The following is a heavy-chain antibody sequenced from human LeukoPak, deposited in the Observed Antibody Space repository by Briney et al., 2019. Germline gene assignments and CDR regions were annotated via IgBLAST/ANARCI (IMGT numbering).Heavy chain of an antibody. CDR1: GGTFSSYA. J-gene: IGHJ3*02. V-gene: IGHV1-69*05. D-gene: IGHD3-22*01. CDR2: IIHIFGAA. Sequence: SVKVSCKASGGTFSSYAISWVRQAPGQGLEWMGRIIHIFGAANYAQRFQGRVSITTDESTSTAYMELSSLRSEDTAVYYCARGFYYDSSGYNYGGFDIWGQGTMVTVSS. CDR3: ARGFYYDSSGYNYGGFDI.